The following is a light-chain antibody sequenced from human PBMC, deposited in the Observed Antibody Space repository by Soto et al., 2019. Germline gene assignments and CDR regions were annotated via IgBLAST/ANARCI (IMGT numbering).Light chain of an antibody. J-gene: IGKJ1*01. V-gene: IGKV1-5*03. CDR3: QQYNSYSWT. CDR2: KAS. CDR1: QSISSW. Sequence: DIQLTQTPSTLSSSVVYIVTNSFRASQSISSWLAWYQQKPGKAPKLLIYKASSLESGVPSRFSGSGSGTEFTLTISSLQPDDFATYYCQQYNSYSWTFGQGTKVDI.